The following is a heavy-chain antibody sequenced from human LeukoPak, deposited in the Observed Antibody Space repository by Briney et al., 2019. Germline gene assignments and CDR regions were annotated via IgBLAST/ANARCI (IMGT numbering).Heavy chain of an antibody. CDR1: GYTFTGYY. CDR3: ARVGLWFGESLFDY. Sequence: ASVKVSCKASGYTFTGYYMHWVRQAPGQGLEWMGWINPNSGGTNYAQKFQGRVTMTRDTSISTAYMELSRLRSDDTAVYYCARVGLWFGESLFDYWGPGNPGHRLL. CDR2: INPNSGGT. D-gene: IGHD3-10*01. J-gene: IGHJ4*02. V-gene: IGHV1-2*02.